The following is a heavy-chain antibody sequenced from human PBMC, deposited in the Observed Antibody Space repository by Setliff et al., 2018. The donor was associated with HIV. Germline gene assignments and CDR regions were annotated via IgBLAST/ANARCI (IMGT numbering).Heavy chain of an antibody. CDR1: GYTFTSYY. V-gene: IGHV1-46*01. J-gene: IGHJ1*01. CDR3: ARDPAPSSSASYFQH. D-gene: IGHD6-6*01. CDR2: INPSSGST. Sequence: ASVKVSCKASGYTFTSYYMHWVRQAPGQGLEWMGIINPSSGSTTYAQKFQGRVTMTRETSTSTVYMELSSLSSEDTAVYYCARDPAPSSSASYFQHWGQGTPVTAPQ.